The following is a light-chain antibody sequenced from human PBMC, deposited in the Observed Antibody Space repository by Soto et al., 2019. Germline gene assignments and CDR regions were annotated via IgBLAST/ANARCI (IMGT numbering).Light chain of an antibody. Sequence: EFVLTQSPGTLSLSPGERATLSCRASQRVSSTFLAWYQQKPGQPPRLLIYGASTRGTGIPDRFSGSGSGTDFTLTISRREPEDFAVYYCQHYGSSPPLTFGGGTKVDIK. J-gene: IGKJ4*01. CDR3: QHYGSSPPLT. CDR1: QRVSSTF. CDR2: GAS. V-gene: IGKV3-20*01.